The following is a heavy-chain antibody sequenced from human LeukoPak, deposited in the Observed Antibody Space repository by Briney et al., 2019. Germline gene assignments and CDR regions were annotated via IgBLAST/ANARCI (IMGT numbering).Heavy chain of an antibody. D-gene: IGHD3-9*01. CDR3: ATQRSYDILTGYYPFDY. Sequence: GGSLRLSCAASGFTFDDYAMHWVRQAPGKGLEWVSGISWNSGSIGYADSVKGRFTISRDNAKNSLYLQMNSLRAEDTALHYCATQRSYDILTGYYPFDYWGQGTLVTVSS. V-gene: IGHV3-9*01. CDR2: ISWNSGSI. CDR1: GFTFDDYA. J-gene: IGHJ4*02.